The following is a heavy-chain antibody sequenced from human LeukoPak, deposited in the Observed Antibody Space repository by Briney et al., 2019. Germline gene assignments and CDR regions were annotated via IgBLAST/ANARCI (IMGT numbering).Heavy chain of an antibody. V-gene: IGHV1-18*04. D-gene: IGHD6-19*01. Sequence: ASVKVSCKASGYTFTSYGVSWVRQAPGQGLEWMGWISAYNGNTNYAQKLQGRVTMTTDTSTSTAYMELRSLRSDDTAVYYCARDKAVAGTSDYWGQGTLVTVSS. J-gene: IGHJ4*02. CDR3: ARDKAVAGTSDY. CDR2: ISAYNGNT. CDR1: GYTFTSYG.